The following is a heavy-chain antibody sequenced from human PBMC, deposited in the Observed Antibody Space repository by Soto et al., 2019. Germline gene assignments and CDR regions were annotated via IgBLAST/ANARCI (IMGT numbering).Heavy chain of an antibody. D-gene: IGHD5-18*01. CDR1: GGSISTSSYY. J-gene: IGHJ4*02. CDR2: IYYSGTT. Sequence: SETLCLTCSVSGGSISTSSYYWGWIRQPPGKGLEWIGHIYYSGTTSSNPSLKSRVTISVDTSKDQFSLNLSSLTAADTAVYYCALVTGYSFDYWGQGTLVTVSS. V-gene: IGHV4-39*01. CDR3: ALVTGYSFDY.